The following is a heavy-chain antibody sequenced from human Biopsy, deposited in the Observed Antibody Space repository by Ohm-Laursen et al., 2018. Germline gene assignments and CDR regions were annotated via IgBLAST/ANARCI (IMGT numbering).Heavy chain of an antibody. V-gene: IGHV3-23*01. Sequence: SLRLSCTASGFTFSSHAMSWVRQAPGKGLEWVSVISGSGGSTHYADSVKGRFTISRDNSKNTLFLQMKILRAEDTAIYYCGRRPFFDYWSAYYVDHWGQGALVTVSS. CDR1: GFTFSSHA. D-gene: IGHD3-3*01. CDR3: GRRPFFDYWSAYYVDH. CDR2: ISGSGGST. J-gene: IGHJ5*02.